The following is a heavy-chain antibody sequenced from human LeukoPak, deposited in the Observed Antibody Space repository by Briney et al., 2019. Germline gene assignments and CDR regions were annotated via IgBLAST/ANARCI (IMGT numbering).Heavy chain of an antibody. CDR1: GGTFSSYA. D-gene: IGHD3-3*01. J-gene: IGHJ4*02. CDR2: IIPIFGTA. Sequence: ASVKVSCKASGGTFSSYAIRWVRQAPGQGLEWMGGIIPIFGTANYAQKFQGRVTITGDKSTSTAYLELSSLRSEDTAVYYCACLHPTYYDFWSGYYLNYWGQGTLVTVSS. CDR3: ACLHPTYYDFWSGYYLNY. V-gene: IGHV1-69*06.